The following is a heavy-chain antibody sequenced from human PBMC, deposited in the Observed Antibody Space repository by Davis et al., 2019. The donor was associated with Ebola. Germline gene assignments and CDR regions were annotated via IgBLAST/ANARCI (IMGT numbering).Heavy chain of an antibody. D-gene: IGHD3-3*01. J-gene: IGHJ5*02. CDR3: AGRGGGYDFWRGLGNWFDP. V-gene: IGHV4-31*03. Sequence: PSETLSLTCTVSGGSISSGTYYWTWIRQHPGKGLEWIGYIYYSGSTYYNPSLKSRVTISVDTSQNQFSLKRGSVTAADRAVYYCAGRGGGYDFWRGLGNWFDPWGQGTLVTVSS. CDR2: IYYSGST. CDR1: GGSISSGTYY.